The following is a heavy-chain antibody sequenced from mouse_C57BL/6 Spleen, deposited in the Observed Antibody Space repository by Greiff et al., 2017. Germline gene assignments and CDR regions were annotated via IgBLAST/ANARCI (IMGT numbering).Heavy chain of an antibody. CDR2: IWGDGST. Sequence: VQRVESGPGLVAPSQSLSITCTVSGFSLTSYGVSWVRQPPGKGLEWLGVIWGDGSTNYHSALISRLSISKDNSKSQVFLKLNSLQTDDTATYYCAKPERGYDDGYSWFAYWGQGTLVTVSA. J-gene: IGHJ3*01. D-gene: IGHD2-3*01. CDR3: AKPERGYDDGYSWFAY. CDR1: GFSLTSYG. V-gene: IGHV2-3*01.